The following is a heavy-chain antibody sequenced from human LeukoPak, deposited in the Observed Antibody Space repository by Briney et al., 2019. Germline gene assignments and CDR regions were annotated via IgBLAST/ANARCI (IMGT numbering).Heavy chain of an antibody. CDR1: GFTFSDYY. D-gene: IGHD6-13*01. J-gene: IGHJ4*02. CDR3: ARSIAAAGGFDY. V-gene: IGHV3-11*01. CDR2: ISSSGSAI. Sequence: GGSPRLSCAASGFTFSDYYMTWIRQAPGKGLEWVSYISSSGSAIYYADSVKGRFTISRDNAKNSLYLQMNSLRAKDTAVYYCARSIAAAGGFDYWGQGTLVTVSS.